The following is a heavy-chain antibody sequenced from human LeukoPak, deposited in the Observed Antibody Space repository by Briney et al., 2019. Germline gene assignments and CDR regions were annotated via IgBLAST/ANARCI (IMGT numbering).Heavy chain of an antibody. Sequence: PSETLSLTCTVSGGSISSGGYYWSWIRQHPGKGLEWIGYIYYSGSTYYNPSLKSRVTISVDTSKSQFSLKLSSVTAADTAVYYCARDVQQDDYSNFNWFDPWGQGTLVTVSS. CDR3: ARDVQQDDYSNFNWFDP. CDR2: IYYSGST. V-gene: IGHV4-31*03. D-gene: IGHD4-11*01. J-gene: IGHJ5*02. CDR1: GGSISSGGYY.